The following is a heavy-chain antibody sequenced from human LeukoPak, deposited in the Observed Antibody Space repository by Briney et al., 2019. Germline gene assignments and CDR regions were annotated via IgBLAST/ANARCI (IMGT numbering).Heavy chain of an antibody. CDR3: ARDGDAYSYGFKGNWFDP. CDR1: GYTFTSYG. J-gene: IGHJ5*02. Sequence: ASVKVSSKASGYTFTSYGISWVRQAPGQGLEWMGWISAYNGNTNYAQKLQGRVTMTTDTSTSTAYMELRSLRSDDTAVYYCARDGDAYSYGFKGNWFDPWGQGTLVTVSS. D-gene: IGHD5-18*01. CDR2: ISAYNGNT. V-gene: IGHV1-18*01.